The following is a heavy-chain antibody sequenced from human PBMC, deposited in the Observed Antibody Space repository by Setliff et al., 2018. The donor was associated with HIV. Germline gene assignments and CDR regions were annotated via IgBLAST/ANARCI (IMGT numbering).Heavy chain of an antibody. D-gene: IGHD3-22*01. CDR2: VYYTGTT. Sequence: PSETLSLTCTVSGDSISSDYWSWIRQPPGKGLEWIGYVYYTGTTKYNPSLNSRASISIDTSAKQFSLRLTSVTAADTAVYFCATSSSSLHNWFDSWGRGTPVTVSS. CDR1: GDSISSDY. V-gene: IGHV4-59*08. CDR3: ATSSSSLHNWFDS. J-gene: IGHJ5*01.